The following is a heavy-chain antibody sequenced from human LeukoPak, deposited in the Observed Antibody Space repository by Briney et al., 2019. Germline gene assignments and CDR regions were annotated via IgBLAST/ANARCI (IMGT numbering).Heavy chain of an antibody. Sequence: PGGSLRLSCAASGFTFSSYAMQWVRQAPGKGLEWVAVISYDGSNKYYADSVKGRFTISRDNSKNTLYLQMNSLRAEDTAVYYCARRYCSGGSCSPGYYWGQGTLVAVSS. CDR1: GFTFSSYA. CDR3: ARRYCSGGSCSPGYY. CDR2: ISYDGSNK. D-gene: IGHD2-15*01. V-gene: IGHV3-30*04. J-gene: IGHJ4*02.